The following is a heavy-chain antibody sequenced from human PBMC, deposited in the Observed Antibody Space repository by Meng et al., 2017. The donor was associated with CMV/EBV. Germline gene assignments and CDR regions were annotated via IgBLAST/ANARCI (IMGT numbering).Heavy chain of an antibody. CDR3: AKGAAMVTGDYYYYYYGMDV. J-gene: IGHJ6*02. CDR2: IRYDGSNK. V-gene: IGHV3-30*02. Sequence: GESLKISCAASGFTFSSYGMHWVRQAPGKGLEWVAFIRYDGSNKYYADSVKGRFTISRDNSKNTLYLQMNSLRAEDTAVYYCAKGAAMVTGDYYYYYYGMDVWGQGTTVTVSS. CDR1: GFTFSSYG. D-gene: IGHD5-18*01.